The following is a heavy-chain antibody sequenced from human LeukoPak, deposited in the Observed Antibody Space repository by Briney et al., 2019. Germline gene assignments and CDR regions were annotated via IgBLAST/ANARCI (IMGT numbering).Heavy chain of an antibody. Sequence: PGGSLRLSCAASGFTFSSYWMHWVRQVPGKGLVLVSCINSEGSSTNYADSVKGRFTISRDNAKNSLYLQMYSLRAEDTAVYYCARGFELITFGGAIGKLNWFDSWGQGTLVTVSS. V-gene: IGHV3-74*01. CDR2: INSEGSST. CDR1: GFTFSSYW. J-gene: IGHJ5*01. CDR3: ARGFELITFGGAIGKLNWFDS. D-gene: IGHD3-16*02.